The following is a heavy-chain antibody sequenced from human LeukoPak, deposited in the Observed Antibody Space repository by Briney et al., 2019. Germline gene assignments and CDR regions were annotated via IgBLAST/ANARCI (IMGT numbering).Heavy chain of an antibody. CDR2: IYTTGST. D-gene: IGHD2-2*01. Sequence: SETLSLTCTVSGGSISSGSYYWSWIRQPAGKGLDWIGRIYTTGSTNYNPSLKSRVTISVDTSKNQFSLKLSSVTAADTAVYYCARHCSSTSCSGFDYWGQGTLVTVSS. V-gene: IGHV4-61*02. J-gene: IGHJ4*02. CDR1: GGSISSGSYY. CDR3: ARHCSSTSCSGFDY.